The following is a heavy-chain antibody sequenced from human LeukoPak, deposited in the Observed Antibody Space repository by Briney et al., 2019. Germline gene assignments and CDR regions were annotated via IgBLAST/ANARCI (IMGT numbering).Heavy chain of an antibody. J-gene: IGHJ5*02. Sequence: GGSLRLSCAASGFTFSGSAMHWVRQASGKGLEWVGRIRSKANSYATAYAASVKGRFTISRDDSKNTAYLQMNSLKTEDTAVCYCTRLGGYSSGWDHATWGQGTLVTVSS. V-gene: IGHV3-73*01. CDR3: TRLGGYSSGWDHAT. D-gene: IGHD6-19*01. CDR1: GFTFSGSA. CDR2: IRSKANSYAT.